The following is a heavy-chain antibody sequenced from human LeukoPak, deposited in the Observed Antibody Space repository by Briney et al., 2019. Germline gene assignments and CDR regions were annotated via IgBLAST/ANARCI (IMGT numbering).Heavy chain of an antibody. D-gene: IGHD2-2*01. CDR1: GFTFSDYY. CDR3: AREHCSTTSYYFDY. V-gene: IGHV3-11*01. CDR2: ISTSGSTI. Sequence: GGSLRLSCAASGFTFSDYYMSWMRQAPGQGLEWVSYISTSGSTIYHADSVKGRFTISRDNAKNSLYLQMNSLRADDTAVYYCAREHCSTTSYYFDYWGQGSLVTVSS. J-gene: IGHJ4*02.